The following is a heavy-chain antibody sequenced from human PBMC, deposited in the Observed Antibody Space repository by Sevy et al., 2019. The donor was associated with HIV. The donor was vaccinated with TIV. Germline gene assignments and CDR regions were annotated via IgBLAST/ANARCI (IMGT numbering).Heavy chain of an antibody. CDR1: GYTFTSYD. J-gene: IGHJ3*02. CDR2: MNPNSGNT. V-gene: IGHV1-8*01. Sequence: ASVKVSCKASGYTFTSYDINWVRQATGQGLEWMGWMNPNSGNTGYAQKFQGRVTMTRNTSISTAYMELSSLRSEDTAVYYCARGPYCSGGSCYSGWEPVAFDIWGQGTMVTVSS. D-gene: IGHD2-15*01. CDR3: ARGPYCSGGSCYSGWEPVAFDI.